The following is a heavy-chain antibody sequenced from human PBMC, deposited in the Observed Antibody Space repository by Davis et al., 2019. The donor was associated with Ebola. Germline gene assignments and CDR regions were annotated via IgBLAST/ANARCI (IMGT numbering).Heavy chain of an antibody. V-gene: IGHV4-34*01. CDR3: ARGGKTSYGSGSGKNDYFDY. J-gene: IGHJ4*02. CDR2: INHSGST. D-gene: IGHD3-10*01. Sequence: PSETLSLTCAVYGGSFSGYYWSWIRQPPGKGLEWIGEINHSGSTNYNPSLKSRVTISVDTSKNQFSLKLSSVTAADTAVYYCARGGKTSYGSGSGKNDYFDYWGQGTLVTVSS. CDR1: GGSFSGYY.